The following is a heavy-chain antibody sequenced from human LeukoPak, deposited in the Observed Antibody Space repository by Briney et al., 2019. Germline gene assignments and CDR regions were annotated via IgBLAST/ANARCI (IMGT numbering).Heavy chain of an antibody. J-gene: IGHJ4*02. V-gene: IGHV3-11*01. CDR2: ISSSGTPI. CDR3: AKLGSSGWYYFDY. Sequence: PGGSLRLSCAASGFTFSDHYMSWIRQAPGKGLEWISYISSSGTPISYADSVEGRFTISRDNAKNSLYLQMNSLRAEDTAVYYCAKLGSSGWYYFDYWGQGTLVTVSS. CDR1: GFTFSDHY. D-gene: IGHD6-19*01.